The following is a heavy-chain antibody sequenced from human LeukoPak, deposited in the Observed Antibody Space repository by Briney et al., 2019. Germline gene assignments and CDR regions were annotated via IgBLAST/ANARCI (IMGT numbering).Heavy chain of an antibody. CDR3: ATSRTMVRGVIYFDFDY. J-gene: IGHJ4*02. V-gene: IGHV1-18*01. CDR2: ISAYNGNT. Sequence: GASVKVSCKASGYTFTSYGISWVRQAPGQGLEWMGWISAYNGNTNYAQKLQGRVTMTEDTSTDTAYMELSSLRSEDTAVYYCATSRTMVRGVIYFDFDYWGQGTLVTVSS. D-gene: IGHD3-10*01. CDR1: GYTFTSYG.